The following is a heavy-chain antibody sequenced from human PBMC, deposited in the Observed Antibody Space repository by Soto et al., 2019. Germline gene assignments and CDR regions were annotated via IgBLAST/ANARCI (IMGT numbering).Heavy chain of an antibody. CDR1: GFSFSTYP. V-gene: IGHV3-23*01. J-gene: IGHJ4*02. CDR3: VKKRSSDRTKYDHFDY. CDR2: ISANGRGT. Sequence: EVQLLEAGGGLVQPGGSLRLSCATSGFSFSTYPMSWVRQAPGKGLEWVTAISANGRGTSYADSVKGRCTNLRDKSKNALFLPMNNLRADDTDVYLCVKKRSSDRTKYDHFDYLGQGTLVTVSS. D-gene: IGHD3-22*01.